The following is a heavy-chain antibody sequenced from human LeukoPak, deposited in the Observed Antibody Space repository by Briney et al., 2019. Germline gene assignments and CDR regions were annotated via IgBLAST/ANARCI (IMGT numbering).Heavy chain of an antibody. CDR1: GFTFSSYG. V-gene: IGHV3-30*02. CDR3: AKSVTTMVRGYFDY. Sequence: GRSLRLSCAASGFTFSSYGMHWVRQAPGKGLEWVAFIRYDGSNKYYADSVKGRFTISRDNSKNTLYLQMNSLRAEDTAVYYCAKSVTTMVRGYFDYWGQGTLVTVSS. CDR2: IRYDGSNK. D-gene: IGHD3-10*01. J-gene: IGHJ4*02.